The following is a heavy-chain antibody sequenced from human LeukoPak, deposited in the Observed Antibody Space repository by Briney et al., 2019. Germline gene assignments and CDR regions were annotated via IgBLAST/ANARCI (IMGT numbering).Heavy chain of an antibody. J-gene: IGHJ4*02. CDR3: ARDLRTPVFGVVIMTDY. V-gene: IGHV3-7*01. Sequence: PGGSLRLSCAASGFTFSSYWMSWVRQAPGKGLEWVANIKQDGSEKYYVDSVKGRFTISRDNAKNSLYLQMNSLRAEDTAVYYCARDLRTPVFGVVIMTDYWGQGTLVTVSS. D-gene: IGHD3-3*01. CDR1: GFTFSSYW. CDR2: IKQDGSEK.